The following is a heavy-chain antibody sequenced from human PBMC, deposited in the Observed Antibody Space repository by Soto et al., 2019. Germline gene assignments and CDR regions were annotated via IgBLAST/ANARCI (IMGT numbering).Heavy chain of an antibody. Sequence: EVQLVQSGAEVKKHGESLKISCKGSGYSFTSYWIGWVRQMPGKGLEWMGIIYPGDSDTRYSPSFQGQVTISADKSISTAYLQWSSLKASDTAMYYCARTAAAGKYYYGVDVWGQGTTVTVSS. CDR2: IYPGDSDT. CDR3: ARTAAAGKYYYGVDV. CDR1: GYSFTSYW. J-gene: IGHJ6*02. D-gene: IGHD6-13*01. V-gene: IGHV5-51*01.